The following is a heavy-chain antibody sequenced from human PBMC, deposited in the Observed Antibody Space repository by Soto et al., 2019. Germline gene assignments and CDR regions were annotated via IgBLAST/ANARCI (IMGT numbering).Heavy chain of an antibody. D-gene: IGHD2-21*02. Sequence: PSETLSLTCTVSGGSISSYYWSWIRQPPGKGLEWIGYMYNTGSTVYNPSFKSRVTISVDTSKNQFSLKLNSVTAADTAVYYCARDLRGYCGTDCYPLDVWGQGTTVTVS. V-gene: IGHV4-59*01. CDR1: GGSISSYY. CDR2: MYNTGST. CDR3: ARDLRGYCGTDCYPLDV. J-gene: IGHJ6*02.